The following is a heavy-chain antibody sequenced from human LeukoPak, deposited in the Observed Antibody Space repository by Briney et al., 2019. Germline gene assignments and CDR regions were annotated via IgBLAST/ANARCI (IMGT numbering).Heavy chain of an antibody. CDR2: INAGNGNT. CDR3: ARDLGGQWLVFDY. Sequence: ASVKVSCKAVGYTFTNYVLHWVRQAPGQRLEWMGWINAGNGNTKYSQKLQGRVTITRDTSASTACMELSSLRSEDTAIYYCARDLGGQWLVFDYWGQGTLVTVSS. J-gene: IGHJ4*02. D-gene: IGHD6-19*01. CDR1: GYTFTNYV. V-gene: IGHV1-3*01.